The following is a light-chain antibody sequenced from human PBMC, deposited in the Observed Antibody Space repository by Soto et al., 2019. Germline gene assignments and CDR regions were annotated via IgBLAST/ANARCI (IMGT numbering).Light chain of an antibody. J-gene: IGKJ2*01. Sequence: EIVLTQSPGTLSLSPGERATLSCRASQSISSSYLAWYQQKPGQAPRLLIYGASSKTTGIPDRFSGSGCGTAFTLSIRRMETVDFAEYSCQECRRSTRDMDTFGEGTKLEIK. V-gene: IGKV3-20*01. CDR2: GAS. CDR1: QSISSSY. CDR3: QECRRSTRDMDT.